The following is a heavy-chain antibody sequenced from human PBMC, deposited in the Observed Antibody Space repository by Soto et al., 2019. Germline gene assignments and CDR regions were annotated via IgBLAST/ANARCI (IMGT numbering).Heavy chain of an antibody. Sequence: RFSCAASGFTFSRYAMYWVRQAPGKGLEWVSAISGSGSSTYYADSVKGRFTMSRDNSKNTLYLQMNSLRAEDTAVYYCAKQLPYSGSDYWGQGTLVTVSS. D-gene: IGHD5-12*01. CDR2: ISGSGSST. CDR1: GFTFSRYA. J-gene: IGHJ4*02. CDR3: AKQLPYSGSDY. V-gene: IGHV3-23*01.